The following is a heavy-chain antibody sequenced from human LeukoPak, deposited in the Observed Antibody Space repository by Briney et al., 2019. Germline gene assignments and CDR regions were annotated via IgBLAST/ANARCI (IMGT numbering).Heavy chain of an antibody. CDR3: ARTFSEYYGMDV. CDR1: GYTFTSYY. V-gene: IGHV1-46*01. D-gene: IGHD3-16*01. CDR2: INPSGGST. J-gene: IGHJ6*02. Sequence: ASVKVSCKASGYTFTSYYMHWVRQAPGQGLEWMGTINPSGGSTSYAQKFQGRVTMTRDTSTSTVYMELSSLRSEDTAVYYCARTFSEYYGMDVWGQGTTVTVSS.